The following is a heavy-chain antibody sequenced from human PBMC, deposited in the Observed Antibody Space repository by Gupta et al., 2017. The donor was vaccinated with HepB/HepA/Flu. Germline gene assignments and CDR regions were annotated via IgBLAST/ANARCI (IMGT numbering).Heavy chain of an antibody. V-gene: IGHV1-2*04. CDR2: INPNSGGT. CDR3: ARGGGIALEFDY. Sequence: QVQLVQSGAEVKKPGASVKVSCQASGYSFTGQHIHWVRQAPGQGLEWMGWINPNSGGTNYAQKFQDWVTMSRDTSISTAYMELRSRKSDDTAIYYCARGGGIALEFDYWGQGTLVTVSS. J-gene: IGHJ4*02. CDR1: GYSFTGQH. D-gene: IGHD6-13*01.